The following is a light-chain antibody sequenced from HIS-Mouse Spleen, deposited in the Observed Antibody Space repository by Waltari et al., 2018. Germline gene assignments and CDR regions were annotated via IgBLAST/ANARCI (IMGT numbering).Light chain of an antibody. V-gene: IGLV3-19*01. CDR3: NSRDSSGNHVV. Sequence: SSELTQDPAVSVALGQRVRITCQGDSLRSDYASWYQQKPGQAPVLVIYGKNNRPSGIPDRFSGSSSGNTASLTITGAQAEDEADYYCNSRDSSGNHVVFGGGTKLTVL. J-gene: IGLJ2*01. CDR2: GKN. CDR1: SLRSDY.